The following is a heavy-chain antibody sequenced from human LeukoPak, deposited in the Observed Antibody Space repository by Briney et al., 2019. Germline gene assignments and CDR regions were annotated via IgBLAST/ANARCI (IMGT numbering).Heavy chain of an antibody. V-gene: IGHV1-69*05. Sequence: SVKVSCKASGGTFSSYAISWVRQAPGQGLEWMGGIIPIFGTANYAQKFQGRVTITTDESTSTAYMELSSLRSEDTAVYYRASRDTVTTTNYYYYYYMDVWGKGTTVTVSS. D-gene: IGHD4-17*01. J-gene: IGHJ6*03. CDR2: IIPIFGTA. CDR1: GGTFSSYA. CDR3: ASRDTVTTTNYYYYYYMDV.